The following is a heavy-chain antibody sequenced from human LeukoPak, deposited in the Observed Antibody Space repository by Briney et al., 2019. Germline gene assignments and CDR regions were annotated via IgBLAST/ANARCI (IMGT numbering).Heavy chain of an antibody. CDR2: VNSEGTRT. D-gene: IGHD1-26*01. J-gene: IGHJ4*02. CDR3: ARASQWELLRGYFDY. Sequence: GGSLRLSCAASGFPFNNYWIHWVRQAPGRGLVWVSRVNSEGTRTHFADFVRGRFTISRDNAKNTVYLQMNSLRAEDTAVYYCARASQWELLRGYFDYWGQGTLVTVSS. V-gene: IGHV3-74*01. CDR1: GFPFNNYW.